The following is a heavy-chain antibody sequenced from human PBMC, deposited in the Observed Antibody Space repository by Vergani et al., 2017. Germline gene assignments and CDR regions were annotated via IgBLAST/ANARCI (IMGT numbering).Heavy chain of an antibody. D-gene: IGHD6-13*01. Sequence: QLHLQESGPGLVKPSETLSLTCTVSGGSISSTFYYWGWTRQSPGKGLEWIGSISSSESSYINPSLQSRVTMSVDTSTNQVSLMLISVTAADTALYYFAKRVGTSASMDGYTMWGQGTMVTVSS. V-gene: IGHV4-39*01. J-gene: IGHJ3*02. CDR1: GGSISSTFYY. CDR3: AKRVGTSASMDGYTM. CDR2: ISSSESS.